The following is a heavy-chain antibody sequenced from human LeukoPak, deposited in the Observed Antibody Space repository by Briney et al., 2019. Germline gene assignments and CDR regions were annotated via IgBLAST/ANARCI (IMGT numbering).Heavy chain of an antibody. CDR2: INHSGST. CDR3: ARGINDYVWGSYRFGSPWFDP. J-gene: IGHJ5*02. Sequence: SETLSLTCAVYGGSFSGYYWSWIRQPPGKGLEWIGEINHSGSTNYNPSLKSRVTISVDTSKNQFSLKLSSVTAADTAVYYCARGINDYVWGSYRFGSPWFDPGAGEPWSPSPQ. CDR1: GGSFSGYY. V-gene: IGHV4-34*01. D-gene: IGHD3-16*02.